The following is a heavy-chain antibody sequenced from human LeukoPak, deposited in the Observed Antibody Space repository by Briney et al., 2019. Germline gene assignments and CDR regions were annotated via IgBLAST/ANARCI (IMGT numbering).Heavy chain of an antibody. V-gene: IGHV3-23*01. Sequence: TGGSLRLSCAASGFTFSSYAMSWVRQAPWKGLEWVSAISGSGGSTYYADSVKGRFTISRDNSKNTLYLQMNSLRAEDTAVYYCARPPLAGGWYHEFDYWGQGTLVTVSS. D-gene: IGHD6-19*01. CDR3: ARPPLAGGWYHEFDY. J-gene: IGHJ4*02. CDR1: GFTFSSYA. CDR2: ISGSGGST.